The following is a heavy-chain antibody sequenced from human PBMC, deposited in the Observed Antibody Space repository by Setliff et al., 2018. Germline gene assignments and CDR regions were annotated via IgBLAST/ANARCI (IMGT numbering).Heavy chain of an antibody. V-gene: IGHV3-7*03. CDR1: GFTFSDYY. Sequence: GGSLRLSCVASGFTFSDYYMSWIRQAPGKGLEWVGNIKHDGSAKGYLDSVKGRFTISRDNAKNSLFLQMNSLRVEDTAIYYCARATRFGTIKYRGDYYMDVWGKGTTVTVSS. CDR2: IKHDGSAK. D-gene: IGHD3-10*01. J-gene: IGHJ6*03. CDR3: ARATRFGTIKYRGDYYMDV.